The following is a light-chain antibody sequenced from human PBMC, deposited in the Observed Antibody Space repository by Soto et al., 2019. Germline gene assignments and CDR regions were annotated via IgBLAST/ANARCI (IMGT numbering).Light chain of an antibody. CDR1: SSDVGGYNF. CDR2: DVS. V-gene: IGLV2-14*01. CDR3: CSYTGRSPHV. Sequence: QSVLTQPASVSGSPGQSITISCTGTSSDVGGYNFVSLYQQHPGKAPKLIIYDVSNRPSGVSYRFSGSKSGNTASLTISGLQAEDEADYYCCSYTGRSPHVFGPGTKLTVL. J-gene: IGLJ1*01.